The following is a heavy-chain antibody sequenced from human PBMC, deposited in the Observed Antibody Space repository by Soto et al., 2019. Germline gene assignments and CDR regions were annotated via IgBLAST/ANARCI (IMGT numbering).Heavy chain of an antibody. V-gene: IGHV3-30-3*01. Sequence: QVQLVESGGGVVQPGRSLRLSCAASGFTFSSYAMHWVRQAPGKGLEWVAVISYDGSNKYYADSVKDRFTISRDNSKNMLYLQMNSLRAEDTAVYYCARDRLRYNWNDFPYYYYGMDVWGQGTTVTVSS. J-gene: IGHJ6*02. CDR3: ARDRLRYNWNDFPYYYYGMDV. CDR2: ISYDGSNK. CDR1: GFTFSSYA. D-gene: IGHD1-1*01.